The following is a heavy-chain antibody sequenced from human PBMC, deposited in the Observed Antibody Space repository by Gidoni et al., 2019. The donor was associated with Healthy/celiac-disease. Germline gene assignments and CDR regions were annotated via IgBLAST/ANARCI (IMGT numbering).Heavy chain of an antibody. CDR3: AGSSWYGYYGMDV. J-gene: IGHJ6*02. Sequence: QVQLVESGGGVVQPGRPLRLSGSASGFTFSSYGMHWVRQAPGKGLEWVAVRSYDGSNKYYADSVKGRFTISRDNSKNTLYLQMNSLRAEDTAVYYCAGSSWYGYYGMDVWGQGTTVTVSS. V-gene: IGHV3-30*03. CDR2: RSYDGSNK. D-gene: IGHD6-13*01. CDR1: GFTFSSYG.